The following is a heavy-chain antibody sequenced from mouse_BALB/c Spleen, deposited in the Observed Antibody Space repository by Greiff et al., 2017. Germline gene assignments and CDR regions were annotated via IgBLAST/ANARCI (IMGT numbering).Heavy chain of an antibody. J-gene: IGHJ4*01. CDR3: ARRVSPSYYYGSSYDAMDY. CDR1: GFSLSTSGMG. Sequence: QVTLKVSGPGILQPSQTLSLTCSFSGFSLSTSGMGVSWIRQPSGKGLEWLAHIYWDDDKRYNPSLKSRLTISKDTSRNQVFLKITSVDTADTATYYCARRVSPSYYYGSSYDAMDYWGQGTSVTVSS. D-gene: IGHD1-1*01. V-gene: IGHV8-12*01. CDR2: IYWDDDK.